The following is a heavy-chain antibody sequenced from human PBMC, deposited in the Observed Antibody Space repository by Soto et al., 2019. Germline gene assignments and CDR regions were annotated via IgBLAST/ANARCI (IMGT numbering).Heavy chain of an antibody. CDR1: GFTFSSYA. Sequence: GGSLRLSCAASGFTFSSYAMSWVRQAPGKGLEWVSAISGSGGSTYYADSVKGRFTISRDNSKNTLYLQMNSLRAEDTAVYYCAKTAWSDFFYYYGMDVWGQGTTVTVSS. CDR2: ISGSGGST. V-gene: IGHV3-23*01. CDR3: AKTAWSDFFYYYGMDV. D-gene: IGHD3-3*01. J-gene: IGHJ6*02.